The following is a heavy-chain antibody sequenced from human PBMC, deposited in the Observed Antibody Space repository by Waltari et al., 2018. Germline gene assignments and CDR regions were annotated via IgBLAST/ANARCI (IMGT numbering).Heavy chain of an antibody. D-gene: IGHD3-22*01. CDR2: IIPIFGTA. Sequence: QVQLVQSGAEVKKPGSSVKVSCKASGGTFSSYAISWVRQAPGQGLEWMGRIIPIFGTANYAQKFQGRVTITADKSTSTAYMELSSLRSEDTAVYYCARGSTGKGYYDSSGYYYDYWGQGTLVTVSS. CDR3: ARGSTGKGYYDSSGYYYDY. V-gene: IGHV1-69*08. CDR1: GGTFSSYA. J-gene: IGHJ4*02.